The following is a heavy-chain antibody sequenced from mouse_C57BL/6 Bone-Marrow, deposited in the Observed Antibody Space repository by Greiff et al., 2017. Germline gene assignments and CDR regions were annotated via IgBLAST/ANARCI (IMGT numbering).Heavy chain of an antibody. J-gene: IGHJ3*01. CDR1: GYTFTDYE. D-gene: IGHD1-1*01. V-gene: IGHV1-15*01. CDR3: TRRNYGSLFAY. CDR2: IDPETGGT. Sequence: VQLQQSGAELVRPGASVTLSCKASGYTFTDYEMHWVKQTPVHGLEWIGAIDPETGGTAYNQKFKGKAILTADKSSSTAYMELRSLTSEDSAVYYCTRRNYGSLFAYWGQGTLDTVSA.